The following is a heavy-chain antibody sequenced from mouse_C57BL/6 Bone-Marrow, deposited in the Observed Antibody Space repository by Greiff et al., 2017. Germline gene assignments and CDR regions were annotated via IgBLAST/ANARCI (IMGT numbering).Heavy chain of an antibody. J-gene: IGHJ1*03. CDR1: GYTFTDYY. D-gene: IGHD2-3*01. CDR3: ANRWLIRAYWYFEV. CDR2: INPYNGGT. Sequence: VQLQQSGPVLVKPGASVKMSCKASGYTFTDYYMNWVKQSHGKSLEWIGVINPYNGGTSYNQKFKGKATLTVDKSSSTAYMELNSLTSEDSAVYYCANRWLIRAYWYFEVWGTGTPVTVSP. V-gene: IGHV1-19*01.